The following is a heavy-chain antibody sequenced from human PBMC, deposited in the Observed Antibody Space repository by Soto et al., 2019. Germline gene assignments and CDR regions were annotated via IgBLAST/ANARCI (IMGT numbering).Heavy chain of an antibody. CDR3: ARDYFDSGGFYSDLLGF. V-gene: IGHV3-30-3*01. CDR1: GFTFSRYS. CDR2: GSNE. Sequence: QVKLVESGGGVVQPGTSLRLSCAASGFTFSRYSLHWVRQAPGKGLEWVSGSNEYYADSVKGPFTISRDNSNAMLYLQMNKPRAEDTAVYYSARDYFDSGGFYSDLLGFWGQGTLVTFPS. J-gene: IGHJ4*02. D-gene: IGHD3-22*01.